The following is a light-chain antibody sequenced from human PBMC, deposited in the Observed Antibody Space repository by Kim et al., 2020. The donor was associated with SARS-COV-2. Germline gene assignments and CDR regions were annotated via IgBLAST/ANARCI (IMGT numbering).Light chain of an antibody. CDR1: NIGSKN. Sequence: ALGQTASITCGGNNIGSKNVHWYQQKPGQAPVLVIYRDSNRPSGIPERFSGSNSGNTATLTISRAQAGDEADYYCQVWDSSTYVFGTGTKVTVL. V-gene: IGLV3-9*01. CDR2: RDS. J-gene: IGLJ1*01. CDR3: QVWDSSTYV.